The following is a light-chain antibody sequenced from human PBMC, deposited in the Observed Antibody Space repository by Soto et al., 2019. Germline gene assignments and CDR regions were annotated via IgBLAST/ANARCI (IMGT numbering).Light chain of an antibody. CDR2: DAS. CDR1: QSISSW. V-gene: IGKV1-5*01. J-gene: IGKJ1*01. Sequence: DMQITQSPATLSASVGDRVTITCRASQSISSWLAWDQQKPGKAPKLLIYDASSLESGVPSRFSGSGSGTEFTLTISSLQPDDFATYYCQQYNSYPWTVGQGTKVDSK. CDR3: QQYNSYPWT.